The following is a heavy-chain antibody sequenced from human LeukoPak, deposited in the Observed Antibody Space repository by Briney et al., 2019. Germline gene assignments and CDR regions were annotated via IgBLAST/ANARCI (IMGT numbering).Heavy chain of an antibody. J-gene: IGHJ4*02. CDR3: ARASPLYDVDTAMAFDY. V-gene: IGHV1-69*05. CDR1: GGTFSSYA. Sequence: ASVKVSCKASGGTFSSYAISWVRQAPGQGLEWMGGIIPIFGTANYAQKFQGRVTITTDESTSTAYMELSSLRSEGTAVYYCARASPLYDVDTAMAFDYWGQGTLVTVSS. CDR2: IIPIFGTA. D-gene: IGHD5-18*01.